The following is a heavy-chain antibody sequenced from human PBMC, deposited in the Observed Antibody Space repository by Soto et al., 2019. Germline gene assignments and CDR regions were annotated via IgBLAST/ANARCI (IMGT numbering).Heavy chain of an antibody. V-gene: IGHV3-30-3*01. CDR3: ARDEAVAGPLGY. Sequence: VQLVESGGGLVQPGGSLRLSCAASGFTFSSYAMHWVRQAPGKGLEWVAVISYDGSNKYYADSVKGRFTISRDNSKNTLYLQMNSLRAEDTAVYYCARDEAVAGPLGYWGQGTLVTVSS. J-gene: IGHJ4*02. D-gene: IGHD6-19*01. CDR2: ISYDGSNK. CDR1: GFTFSSYA.